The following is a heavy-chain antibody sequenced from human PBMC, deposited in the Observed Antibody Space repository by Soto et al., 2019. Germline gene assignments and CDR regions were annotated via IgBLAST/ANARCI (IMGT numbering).Heavy chain of an antibody. CDR3: ATDHITMVRGVRNDNWFDP. CDR2: IIPILGIA. V-gene: IGHV1-69*02. J-gene: IGHJ5*02. Sequence: SVKVSCKASGGTFSSYTISWVRQAPGQGLEWMGRIIPILGIANYAQKFQGRVTITADKSTSTAYMELSSLRSEDTAVYYCATDHITMVRGVRNDNWFDPWGQGTLVTVSS. CDR1: GGTFSSYT. D-gene: IGHD3-10*01.